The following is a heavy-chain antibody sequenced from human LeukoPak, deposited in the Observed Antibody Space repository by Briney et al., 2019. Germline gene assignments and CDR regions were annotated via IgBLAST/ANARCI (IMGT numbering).Heavy chain of an antibody. CDR3: ARSPRWGNDRVYGSGSYLHSYYFDS. CDR2: INPNSGGT. CDR1: GYTFTGYY. D-gene: IGHD3-10*01. J-gene: IGHJ4*02. V-gene: IGHV1-2*02. Sequence: GASVKVSCKASGYTFTGYYMHWVRQAPGQGLEWMGWINPNSGGTNYAQKFQGRVTMTRDTSISTAYMELSRLRSDDTAVYFCARSPRWGNDRVYGSGSYLHSYYFDSWGQGTLVTVSS.